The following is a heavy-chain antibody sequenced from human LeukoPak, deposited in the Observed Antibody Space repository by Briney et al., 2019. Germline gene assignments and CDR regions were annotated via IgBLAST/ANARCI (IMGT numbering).Heavy chain of an antibody. CDR1: GFTFDRYT. D-gene: IGHD3-10*02. CDR2: AGWAGGTT. CDR3: AKELDTMFFDY. V-gene: IGHV3-43*01. Sequence: GGSLRLSCATSGFTFDRYTIHWIRQAPGKGLEWVSLAGWAGGTTYYSDSVRGRFTISRDSGKNSVYLQMNSLTTDDTAFYFCAKELDTMFFDYWGQGALVTVSS. J-gene: IGHJ4*02.